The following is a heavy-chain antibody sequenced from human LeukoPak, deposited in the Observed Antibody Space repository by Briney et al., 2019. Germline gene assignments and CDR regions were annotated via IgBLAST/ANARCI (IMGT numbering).Heavy chain of an antibody. CDR1: GGTFSSYA. D-gene: IGHD6-13*01. V-gene: IGHV1-69*04. J-gene: IGHJ4*02. Sequence: ASVKVSCKASGGTFSSYAISWVRQAPGQGLEWMGRIIPILGIANYAQKFQGRVTITADKSTSTAYMELSSPRSEDTAVYYCARDSFAPPRYSSSWHFDYWGQGTLVTVSS. CDR3: ARDSFAPPRYSSSWHFDY. CDR2: IIPILGIA.